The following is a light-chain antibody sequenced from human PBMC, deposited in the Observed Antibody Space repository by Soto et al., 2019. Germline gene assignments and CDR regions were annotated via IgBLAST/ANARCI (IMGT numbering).Light chain of an antibody. V-gene: IGKV3-20*01. CDR2: GAS. Sequence: EIVLTQSPGTLSLSPGERATLSCRASQSVSSSYLAWYQQKPGQAPRLLIYGASSRATGIPDRFIGSGSGTDFSLTISRLEPEDYAVDYCQQYGSSPLTFGGGTKVDIK. CDR1: QSVSSSY. J-gene: IGKJ4*01. CDR3: QQYGSSPLT.